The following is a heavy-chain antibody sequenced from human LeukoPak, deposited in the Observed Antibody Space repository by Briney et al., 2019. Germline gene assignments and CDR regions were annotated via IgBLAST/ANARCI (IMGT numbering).Heavy chain of an antibody. CDR3: ARDNSVGDSAWWFDP. Sequence: PMASVKVSCKASGYTFTGYYMHWVRQAPGQGLEWMGWINPNSGGTNYAQKFQGRVTMTRDTSISTAYMELSRLRSDDTAVYYCARDNSVGDSAWWFDPWGQGTLVTVSS. V-gene: IGHV1-2*02. J-gene: IGHJ5*02. CDR2: INPNSGGT. CDR1: GYTFTGYY. D-gene: IGHD5-12*01.